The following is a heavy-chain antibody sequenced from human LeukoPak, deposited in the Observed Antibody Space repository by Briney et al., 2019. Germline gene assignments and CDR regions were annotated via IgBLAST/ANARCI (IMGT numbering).Heavy chain of an antibody. CDR1: GYTLTELS. CDR2: FDPEDGET. V-gene: IGHV1-24*01. CDR3: ATLQRGSSTSSPSLGVPYFDY. Sequence: GASVKVSCKVSGYTLTELSMHWVRQAPGKGLEWMGGFDPEDGETIYAQKFQGRVTMTEDTSTDTAYMELSSLRSEDTAVYYCATLQRGSSTSSPSLGVPYFDYWGQGTLVTVSS. J-gene: IGHJ4*02. D-gene: IGHD2-2*01.